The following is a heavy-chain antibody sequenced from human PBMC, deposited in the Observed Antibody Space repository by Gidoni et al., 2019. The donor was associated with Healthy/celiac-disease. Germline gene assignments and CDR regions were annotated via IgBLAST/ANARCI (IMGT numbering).Heavy chain of an antibody. J-gene: IGHJ6*03. Sequence: QVQLQESGPGLVKPSQTLSLTCPVSGRSISSGGYYCSWISQHPGKGMEWIGYIYYSGSNYYNPALKSRVTISVDTSKNQFSLKLSSGTAADTAVYYCARERLWFGGYMDVWGKGTTVTVSS. CDR2: IYYSGSN. CDR3: ARERLWFGGYMDV. D-gene: IGHD3-10*01. V-gene: IGHV4-31*03. CDR1: GRSISSGGYY.